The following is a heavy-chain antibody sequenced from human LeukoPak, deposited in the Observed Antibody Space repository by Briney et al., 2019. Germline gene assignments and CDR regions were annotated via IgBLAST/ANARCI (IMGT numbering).Heavy chain of an antibody. Sequence: PSETLSLTCTVSGGSISSSSYYWGWIRQPPGKGLEWIGSIYYSGSTYYNPSLKSRVTISVDTSKNQFSLKLSSVAAADTAVYYCARSDFWSGYLFHWGQGTLVTVSS. CDR1: GGSISSSSYY. D-gene: IGHD3-3*01. J-gene: IGHJ4*02. V-gene: IGHV4-39*01. CDR2: IYYSGST. CDR3: ARSDFWSGYLFH.